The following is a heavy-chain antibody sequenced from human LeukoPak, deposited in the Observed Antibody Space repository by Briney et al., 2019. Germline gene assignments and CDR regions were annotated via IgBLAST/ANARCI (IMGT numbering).Heavy chain of an antibody. V-gene: IGHV4-61*01. D-gene: IGHD3-10*01. CDR2: IYYSGST. CDR1: GGSVNSGSYY. Sequence: SETLSLTCTVSGGSVNSGSYYWNWIRQPPGKGLEWIGYIYYSGSTYYNPSLKSRVTISVDTSKNQFSLKLSSVTAADTAVYYCARVSLVRGLFIFDYWGQGTLVTVSS. J-gene: IGHJ4*02. CDR3: ARVSLVRGLFIFDY.